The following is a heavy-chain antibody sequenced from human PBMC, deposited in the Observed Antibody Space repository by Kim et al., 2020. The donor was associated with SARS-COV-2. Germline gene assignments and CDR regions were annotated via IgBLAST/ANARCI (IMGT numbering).Heavy chain of an antibody. CDR1: GGSFSGYY. V-gene: IGHV4-34*01. CDR3: ARARGIAVRPALNDY. D-gene: IGHD6-6*01. J-gene: IGHJ4*02. Sequence: SETLSLTCAVYGGSFSGYYWSWIRQPPGKGLEWIGEINHSGSTNYNPSLKSRVTISVDTSKNQFSLKLSSVTAADTAVYYCARARGIAVRPALNDYWGQG. CDR2: INHSGST.